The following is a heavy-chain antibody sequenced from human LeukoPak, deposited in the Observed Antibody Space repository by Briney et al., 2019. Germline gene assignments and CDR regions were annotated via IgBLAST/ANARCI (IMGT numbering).Heavy chain of an antibody. CDR1: AGSISSYY. D-gene: IGHD6-19*01. V-gene: IGHV4-4*07. J-gene: IGHJ4*02. Sequence: PSETLSLTCTVSAGSISSYYWSWIRQPAGKGLEWIGRIYTSGSTNYNPSLKSRVTISVDKSKNQFSLKLSSVTAADTAVYYCARDGAVAGTVDYWGQGTLVTVSS. CDR2: IYTSGST. CDR3: ARDGAVAGTVDY.